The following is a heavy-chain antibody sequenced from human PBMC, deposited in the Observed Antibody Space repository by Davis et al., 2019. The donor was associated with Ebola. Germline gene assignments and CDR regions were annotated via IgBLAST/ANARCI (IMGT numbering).Heavy chain of an antibody. CDR2: INHSGST. CDR1: GGSFSGYY. D-gene: IGHD5-18*01. Sequence: PSETLSLTCAVYGGSFSGYYWSWIRQPPGKGLEWIGEINHSGSTNYNPSLKSRVTISVDTSKNQFSLKLSSVTAADTAVYYCARGRADTAMVSRVYYFDYWGQGTLVTVSS. CDR3: ARGRADTAMVSRVYYFDY. V-gene: IGHV4-34*01. J-gene: IGHJ4*02.